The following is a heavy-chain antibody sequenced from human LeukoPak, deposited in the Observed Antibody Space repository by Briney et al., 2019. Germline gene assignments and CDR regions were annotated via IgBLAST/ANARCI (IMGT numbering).Heavy chain of an antibody. Sequence: GGSLRLSCAASGFTFNTYAMAWVRQAPGEGLEWVSSITGNGVGTYYADSVKGRFTISRDNSKSTLYLQMNSLRGDDTAVYHCARDSGSYLQPTDYWGQGTLVTVSS. CDR1: GFTFNTYA. J-gene: IGHJ4*02. V-gene: IGHV3-23*01. CDR3: ARDSGSYLQPTDY. D-gene: IGHD1-26*01. CDR2: ITGNGVGT.